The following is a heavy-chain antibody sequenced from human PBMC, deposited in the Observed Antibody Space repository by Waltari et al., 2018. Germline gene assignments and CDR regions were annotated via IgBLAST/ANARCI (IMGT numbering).Heavy chain of an antibody. D-gene: IGHD2-21*01. CDR1: GVSISASNW. J-gene: IGHJ4*02. Sequence: QVHLEESGPRLVKPSGTLSLTCAVSGVSISASNWWTWVRQPPGKGLEYIGEVFYSGRTKYNPSLKKRVTISVEKSRNNFSLQLTSVTAADTAVYFCANINRAVLGAYNYWGQGILVSVSS. CDR3: ANINRAVLGAYNY. CDR2: VFYSGRT. V-gene: IGHV4-4*02.